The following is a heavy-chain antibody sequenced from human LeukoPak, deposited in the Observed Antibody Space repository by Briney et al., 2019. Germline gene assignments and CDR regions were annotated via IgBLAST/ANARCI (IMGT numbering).Heavy chain of an antibody. V-gene: IGHV4-39*07. CDR1: GGSISSNTYY. CDR2: IYYSGST. Sequence: SETLSLTCTVSGGSISSNTYYWGWIRQPPGKGLEWIGSIYYSGSTYYNPSLKSRVTISVDTSKNQFSLKLSSVTAADTAVYYCARDNSYYYGSGSDIGTRGSYYYYYYMDVWGKGTTVTISS. J-gene: IGHJ6*03. D-gene: IGHD3-10*01. CDR3: ARDNSYYYGSGSDIGTRGSYYYYYYMDV.